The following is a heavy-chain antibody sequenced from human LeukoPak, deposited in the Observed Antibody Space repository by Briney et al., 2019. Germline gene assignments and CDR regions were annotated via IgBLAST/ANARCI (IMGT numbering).Heavy chain of an antibody. D-gene: IGHD6-19*01. Sequence: SETLSLTCTVSGGSISSYYWSWIRQPPGKGLEWIGYIYYSGSTNYNPSLKSRVTISVDTSKNQFSLKLSSVTAAGTAVYYCARGILSSGLYFDYWGQGTLVTVSS. CDR3: ARGILSSGLYFDY. J-gene: IGHJ4*02. V-gene: IGHV4-59*01. CDR1: GGSISSYY. CDR2: IYYSGST.